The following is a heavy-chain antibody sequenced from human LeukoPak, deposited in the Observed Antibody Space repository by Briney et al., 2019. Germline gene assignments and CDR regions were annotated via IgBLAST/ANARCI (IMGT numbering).Heavy chain of an antibody. CDR3: AREYYYGSGSYYNNWFDP. J-gene: IGHJ5*02. V-gene: IGHV4-39*07. CDR2: IYYSGST. CDR1: GGSISSSSYY. Sequence: SETLSLTCTVSGGSISSSSYYWGWIRQPPGKGLEWIGSIYYSGSTYYNPSLKSRVTISVDTSKNQFSLKLSSVTAADTAVYYCAREYYYGSGSYYNNWFDPWGQGTLVTVSS. D-gene: IGHD3-10*01.